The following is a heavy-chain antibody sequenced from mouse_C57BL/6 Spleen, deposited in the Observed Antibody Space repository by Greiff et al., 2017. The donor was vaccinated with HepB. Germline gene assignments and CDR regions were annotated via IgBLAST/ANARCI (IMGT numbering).Heavy chain of an antibody. CDR2: IHPNSGST. V-gene: IGHV1-64*01. CDR3: ARCPLSYYYGSTDY. CDR1: GYTFTSYW. Sequence: VQLQQPGAELVKPGASVKLSCKASGYTFTSYWMHWVKQRPGQGLEWIGMIHPNSGSTNYNEKFKSKATLTVDKSSSTAYMQLSSLTSEDSAVYYCARCPLSYYYGSTDYWGQGTTLTVSS. J-gene: IGHJ2*01. D-gene: IGHD1-1*01.